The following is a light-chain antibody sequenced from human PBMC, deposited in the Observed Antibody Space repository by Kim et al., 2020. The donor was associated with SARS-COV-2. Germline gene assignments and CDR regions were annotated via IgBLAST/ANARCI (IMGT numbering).Light chain of an antibody. CDR1: QGVSIW. V-gene: IGKV1D-16*01. CDR3: LQYDSYPRT. CDR2: AAS. Sequence: DIQMTQSPSSLYASVGDRVTITCRASQGVSIWLAWYQQKPEKAPKCLIYAASSLQSGVPSRFSGSGSGTDFTLTISNLQPEDFATYYCLQYDSYPRTFGQGTRVEIK. J-gene: IGKJ1*01.